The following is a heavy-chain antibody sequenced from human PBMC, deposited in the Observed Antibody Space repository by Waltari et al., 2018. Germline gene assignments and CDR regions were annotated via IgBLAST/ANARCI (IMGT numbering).Heavy chain of an antibody. J-gene: IGHJ4*02. CDR3: AKDAFGNTYLDH. Sequence: QVQLVEWGGGVVQPGVSLRLPCPADGFSLRTTGMHWVRQAPGKGLEWVALIFFGGGDSFYADSVRGRFTISRDNSKNTLYLDINSLRLDDTAIYYCAKDAFGNTYLDHWGQGTLVTVSS. V-gene: IGHV3-30*02. CDR1: GFSLRTTG. CDR2: IFFGGGDS. D-gene: IGHD3-10*01.